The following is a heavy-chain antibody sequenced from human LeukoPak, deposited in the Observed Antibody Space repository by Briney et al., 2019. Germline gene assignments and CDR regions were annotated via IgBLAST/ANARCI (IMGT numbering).Heavy chain of an antibody. CDR3: AKDFRITIFGVVTPFDY. V-gene: IGHV3-48*01. Sequence: GGSLRLSCAASGFTFSSYSMNWVRQAPGKGLEWVSYISSSSSTIYYADSVKGRFTISRDNSKNTLYPQMNSLRAEDTAVYYCAKDFRITIFGVVTPFDYWGQGTLVTVSS. CDR1: GFTFSSYS. J-gene: IGHJ4*02. CDR2: ISSSSSTI. D-gene: IGHD3-3*01.